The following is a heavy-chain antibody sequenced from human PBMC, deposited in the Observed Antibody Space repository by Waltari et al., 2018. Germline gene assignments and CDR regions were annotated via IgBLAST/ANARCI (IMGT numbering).Heavy chain of an antibody. CDR3: ARHPLLRFPRPSWFDP. Sequence: QVQLVQSGAEVKKPGSSVKVSCKASGGTFSSYAISWVRQAPGQGLEWMGGIIPIFGTANYAQKFQGRVTITADESTSTAYMELSSVTAADTAVYYCARHPLLRFPRPSWFDPWGQGTLVTVSS. CDR2: IIPIFGTA. J-gene: IGHJ5*02. CDR1: GGTFSSYA. V-gene: IGHV1-69*13. D-gene: IGHD3-10*01.